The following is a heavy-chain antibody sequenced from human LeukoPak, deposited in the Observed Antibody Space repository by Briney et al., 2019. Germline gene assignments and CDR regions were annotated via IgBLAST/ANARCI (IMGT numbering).Heavy chain of an antibody. CDR1: GYTFTSYG. CDR3: ARERRTYYDRSEFFSWFDP. D-gene: IGHD3-22*01. Sequence: ASVKVSCKASGYTFTSYGVSWVRQAPGQGLEWMGWISPYSGNTNYAQKLQGRVTMSTDTSTTTVYMELRDLRFDDTAVYYCARERRTYYDRSEFFSWFDPWGRGTLVTVSS. CDR2: ISPYSGNT. J-gene: IGHJ5*02. V-gene: IGHV1-18*01.